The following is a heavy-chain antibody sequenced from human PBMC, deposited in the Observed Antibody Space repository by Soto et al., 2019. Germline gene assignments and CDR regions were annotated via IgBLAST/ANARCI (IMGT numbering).Heavy chain of an antibody. V-gene: IGHV3-9*01. J-gene: IGHJ4*02. CDR2: ISWNSGNI. CDR3: AKNMNSFAYSVSRQYDY. D-gene: IGHD4-4*01. CDR1: GFTFDDYT. Sequence: EVELVESGGGLVQPGRSLRLSCIASGFTFDDYTMHWVRQAPGKGLEWVSHISWNSGNIGYADSVKGRFSISRDNAKNSLYLEMNSLRPEDTAIYYCAKNMNSFAYSVSRQYDYWGQGTLVTVSS.